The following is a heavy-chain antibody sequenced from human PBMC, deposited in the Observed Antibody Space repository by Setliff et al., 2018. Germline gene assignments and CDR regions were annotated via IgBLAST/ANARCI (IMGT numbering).Heavy chain of an antibody. CDR3: ARASRFGTTVWKGDYYMDV. V-gene: IGHV7-4-1*02. D-gene: IGHD4-4*01. J-gene: IGHJ6*03. CDR1: GYTFSSYA. Sequence: AASVKVSCKASGYTFSSYAMGWMRQAPGQRLEWMGWINTNTGNPSYAQDFTGRLVFSLDTSVSTAYLQISSLKAEDSAVYYCARASRFGTTVWKGDYYMDVWGKGTTVTVSS. CDR2: INTNTGNP.